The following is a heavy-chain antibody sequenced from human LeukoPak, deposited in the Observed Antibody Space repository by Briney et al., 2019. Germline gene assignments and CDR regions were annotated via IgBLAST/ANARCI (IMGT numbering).Heavy chain of an antibody. CDR2: ISGSSGNT. V-gene: IGHV3-23*01. CDR3: AKEAVAGTLDY. CDR1: GFTFSTYA. D-gene: IGHD6-19*01. Sequence: PGGSLRLSCAASGFTFSTYAMSWVRQTPGKGLKWVSAISGSSGNTYYADSVKGRFTISRDNSKNTLYLQMNSLRAGDTAVYYCAKEAVAGTLDYWGQGTLVTVSS. J-gene: IGHJ4*02.